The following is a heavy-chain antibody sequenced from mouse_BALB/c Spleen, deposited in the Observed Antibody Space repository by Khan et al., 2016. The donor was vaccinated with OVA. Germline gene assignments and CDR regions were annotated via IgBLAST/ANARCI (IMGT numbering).Heavy chain of an antibody. V-gene: IGHV5-6*01. Sequence: VQLKESGGDLVKPGGSLKLTCAASGFTFSTYGMSWVRQTPDKRLEWVATVSTGGGYTYYPDSVKGRFTISRDNAKNTLYLQMSSLKSEDTAMFYCARLAYYYDSEGCAYWGQGTLVTVSA. CDR1: GFTFSTYG. CDR3: ARLAYYYDSEGCAY. D-gene: IGHD1-1*01. CDR2: VSTGGGYT. J-gene: IGHJ3*01.